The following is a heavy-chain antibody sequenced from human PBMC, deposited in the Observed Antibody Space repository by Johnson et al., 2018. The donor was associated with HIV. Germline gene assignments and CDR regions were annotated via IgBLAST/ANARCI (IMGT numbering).Heavy chain of an antibody. V-gene: IGHV3-66*01. CDR1: GFTVSSNY. D-gene: IGHD6-13*01. CDR2: IYSGGST. Sequence: VQLVESGGGLVQPGGSLRLSCAASGFTVSSNYMSCVRQAPGQGLEWVSVIYSGGSTYYADSVKGRFTSSRDNSKNTLYLQMNSLRAEDTAVYYCAKDRRGKQQRVTGNDAFDIWGQGTMVTVSS. CDR3: AKDRRGKQQRVTGNDAFDI. J-gene: IGHJ3*02.